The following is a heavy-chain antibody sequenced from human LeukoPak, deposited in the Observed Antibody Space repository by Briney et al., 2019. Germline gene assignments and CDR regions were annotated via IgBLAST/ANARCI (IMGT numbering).Heavy chain of an antibody. J-gene: IGHJ4*02. D-gene: IGHD2-8*01. V-gene: IGHV3-23*01. CDR3: AKRHIVLMVYAHFDY. CDR2: ISGSGGST. Sequence: GGSLRLSCAASGFTFSSYAMSWVRQAPGKGLEWVSAISGSGGSTYYADSVKGRFTISRDNSKNTLYLQMNSLRAEDTAVYYCAKRHIVLMVYAHFDYWGQGTLVTVSS. CDR1: GFTFSSYA.